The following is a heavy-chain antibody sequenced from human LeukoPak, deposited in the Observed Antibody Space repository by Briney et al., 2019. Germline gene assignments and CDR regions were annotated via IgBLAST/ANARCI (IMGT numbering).Heavy chain of an antibody. V-gene: IGHV3-23*01. Sequence: GGSLRLSCAVSGFSFSSFALSWVRQAPGKGLEWVSSISRSTETTLYADSVKGWFTISRDNSKNTGFLQMNNLRAEDTAVYYCAKRAAVSGIVGPFDYWGQGTLVTVSS. CDR2: ISRSTETT. J-gene: IGHJ4*02. CDR3: AKRAAVSGIVGPFDY. CDR1: GFSFSSFA. D-gene: IGHD6-19*01.